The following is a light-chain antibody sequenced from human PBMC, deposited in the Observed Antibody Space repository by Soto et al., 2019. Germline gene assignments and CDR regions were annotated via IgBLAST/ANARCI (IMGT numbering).Light chain of an antibody. V-gene: IGKV3-20*01. CDR2: SAS. CDR1: QIVSSSY. J-gene: IGKJ5*01. CDR3: QQFGTSPPAIT. Sequence: IVLTQSPGTLSLSPGERATLSCRASQIVSSSYLVWYQQKTGQAPRLLIYSASTRATGIPDRFSGSVSGTDFTLTISRLEPEDFAVYYCQQFGTSPPAITFGQGTRLELK.